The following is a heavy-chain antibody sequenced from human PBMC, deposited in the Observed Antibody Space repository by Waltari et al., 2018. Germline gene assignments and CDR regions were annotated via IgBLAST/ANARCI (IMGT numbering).Heavy chain of an antibody. CDR3: ARDHVYGITGTFYY. V-gene: IGHV4-38-2*02. Sequence: QVQLQESGPGLVKPSETLSLTCTVSGYSISSGYYWGWIRQPPGKGLEWIGSIYHSGSTYYNPSLKSRVTISVDTSKNQFSLKLSSVTAADTAVYYCARDHVYGITGTFYYWGQGTLVTVSS. CDR2: IYHSGST. CDR1: GYSISSGYY. J-gene: IGHJ4*02. D-gene: IGHD1-20*01.